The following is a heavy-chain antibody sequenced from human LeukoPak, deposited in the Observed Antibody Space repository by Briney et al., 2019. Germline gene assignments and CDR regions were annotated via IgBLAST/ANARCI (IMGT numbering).Heavy chain of an antibody. Sequence: GGSLRLSCAASGFTFSSYAMHWVRQAPGKGLEWVAVISYDGSNKYYADSVKGRFTISRDNSKNTLYLQMNSLRAEDTAVYYCARDPLWYSSSWRGYFDYWGQGTLVTVSS. CDR3: ARDPLWYSSSWRGYFDY. CDR1: GFTFSSYA. D-gene: IGHD6-13*01. CDR2: ISYDGSNK. J-gene: IGHJ4*02. V-gene: IGHV3-30-3*01.